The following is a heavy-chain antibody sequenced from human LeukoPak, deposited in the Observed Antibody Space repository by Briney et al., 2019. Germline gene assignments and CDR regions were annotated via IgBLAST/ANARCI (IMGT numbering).Heavy chain of an antibody. D-gene: IGHD6-13*01. CDR2: IYYSGST. CDR1: GGSISSSSYY. V-gene: IGHV4-39*01. J-gene: IGHJ4*02. Sequence: PSETLSLTCTVSGGSISSSSYYWGWIRQPPGKGLEWIGSIYYSGSTYYNPSLKSRVTISVDTSKNQFSLKLSSVTAADTAVYYCARQSIAAAGTLYWGQGTLVTVSS. CDR3: ARQSIAAAGTLY.